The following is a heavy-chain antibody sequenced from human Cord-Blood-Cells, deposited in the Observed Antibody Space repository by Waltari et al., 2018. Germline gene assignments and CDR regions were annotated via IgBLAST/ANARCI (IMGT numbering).Heavy chain of an antibody. D-gene: IGHD3-10*01. CDR3: ALGPRMVRGVIIRGWFDP. CDR2: IYPGDSDT. V-gene: IGHV5-51*01. J-gene: IGHJ5*02. Sequence: EVQLVQSGAEVKKPGESLKISCKGSGYSFTSYWIGWVRQMPGKGLEWMGIIYPGDSDTRCSPAFQGQVTISADKSISTAYLQWSSLKASDTAMYYCALGPRMVRGVIIRGWFDPWGQGTLVTVSS. CDR1: GYSFTSYW.